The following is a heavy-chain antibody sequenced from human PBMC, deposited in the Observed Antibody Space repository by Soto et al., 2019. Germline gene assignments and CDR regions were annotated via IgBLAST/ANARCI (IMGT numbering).Heavy chain of an antibody. CDR3: ARTAYGSGSYYPIN. Sequence: SGPTLVNPTQTLTLTCTFSGFSLSTSGMCVSWIRQPPGKALEWLALIDWDDDKYYSTSLKTRLTISKDTAKNQVVLTMTNMDPVDTATYYCARTAYGSGSYYPINWGQGTLVTVSS. CDR1: GFSLSTSGMC. V-gene: IGHV2-70*01. J-gene: IGHJ4*02. D-gene: IGHD3-10*01. CDR2: IDWDDDK.